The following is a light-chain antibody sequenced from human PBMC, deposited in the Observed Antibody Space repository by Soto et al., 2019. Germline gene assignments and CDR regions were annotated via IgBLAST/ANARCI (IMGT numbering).Light chain of an antibody. CDR3: SSYTSSSMAV. Sequence: QSALTQPASVSGSPGQTITISCTGTSSDIGGYNYVSWYKQHPGKASKLMIYDVSNRPSGVSNRFSGSKSGNTASLTISGLQSEDEADYHCSSYTSSSMAVFGTGTNVTVL. J-gene: IGLJ1*01. V-gene: IGLV2-14*01. CDR1: SSDIGGYNY. CDR2: DVS.